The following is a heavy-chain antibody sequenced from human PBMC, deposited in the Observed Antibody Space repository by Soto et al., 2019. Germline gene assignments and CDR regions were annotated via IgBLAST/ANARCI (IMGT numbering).Heavy chain of an antibody. CDR1: GGTFSSYG. Sequence: GASVKVSCKASGGTFSSYGSSWVRQAPGQGLECMGVIIPILGIANYAQKFQGRVTITADESSSTAYMELTSLTSEDTAVYYCARVNHYYGPGQVPAYYHYYGMDVWGQGTTVTVSS. J-gene: IGHJ6*02. CDR2: IIPILGIA. V-gene: IGHV1-69*10. D-gene: IGHD3-10*01. CDR3: ARVNHYYGPGQVPAYYHYYGMDV.